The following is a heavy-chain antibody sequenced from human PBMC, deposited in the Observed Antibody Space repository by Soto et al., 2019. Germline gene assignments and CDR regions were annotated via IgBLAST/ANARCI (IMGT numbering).Heavy chain of an antibody. CDR1: GFTFDHYG. J-gene: IGHJ3*01. CDR2: VNWNSVTT. CDR3: ARGLDAFDL. V-gene: IGHV3-20*04. Sequence: EVQLVETGGGVVRPGGSLRLSCAASGFTFDHYGMTWVRQAPGRSLEWVAGVNWNSVTTGYGDAVEGRFTAHRDNAKNSLYLEMSSLRIEDTAIYYCARGLDAFDLWGQGTWVTVSS.